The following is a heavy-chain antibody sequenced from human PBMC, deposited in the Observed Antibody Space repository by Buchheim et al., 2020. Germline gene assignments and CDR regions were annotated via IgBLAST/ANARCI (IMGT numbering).Heavy chain of an antibody. J-gene: IGHJ6*02. Sequence: QVQLVESGGGVVQPGRSLRLSCAASGFTFRTYGMHWVRQAPGKGLEWVAVISFDGSNKYYADSVKGRFTIPRDNPNNTLYLQMNSLRAEDTAVYYCAKDRYRAGIFGMIKDYYYGMDVWGQGTT. V-gene: IGHV3-30*18. CDR2: ISFDGSNK. CDR1: GFTFRTYG. D-gene: IGHD3-3*01. CDR3: AKDRYRAGIFGMIKDYYYGMDV.